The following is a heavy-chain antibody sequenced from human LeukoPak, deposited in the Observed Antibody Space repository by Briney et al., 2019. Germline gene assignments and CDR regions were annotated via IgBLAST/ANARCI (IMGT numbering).Heavy chain of an antibody. CDR2: IYYSGST. CDR3: ARHRWGVTQYYFAY. J-gene: IGHJ4*02. Sequence: KASETLSLTCTVSGGSISSYYWSWIRQPPGKGLEWIGYIYYSGSTNYNPSLKSPVTISVDTSKNQFSLKLSSVTAADTAVYYCARHRWGVTQYYFAYWGQGTLVTASS. CDR1: GGSISSYY. V-gene: IGHV4-59*08. D-gene: IGHD3-10*01.